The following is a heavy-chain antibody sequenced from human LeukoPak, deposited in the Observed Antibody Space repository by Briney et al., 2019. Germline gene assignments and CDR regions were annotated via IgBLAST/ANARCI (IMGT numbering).Heavy chain of an antibody. CDR1: GGSISSGGYY. V-gene: IGHV4-31*03. J-gene: IGHJ3*02. Sequence: PQTLSLTCTVSGGSISSGGYYWSWIRQHPGKGLEWIGYIYYSGTTYYNPSLKSRLTISVDTSKNQFSLKLSSVTAADTAVYYCARVVAAAAFDIWGQGTMVTVSS. CDR3: ARVVAAAAFDI. D-gene: IGHD6-13*01. CDR2: IYYSGTT.